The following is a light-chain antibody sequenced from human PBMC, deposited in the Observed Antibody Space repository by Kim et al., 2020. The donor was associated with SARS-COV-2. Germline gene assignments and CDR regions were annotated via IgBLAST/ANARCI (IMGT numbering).Light chain of an antibody. CDR3: QVWDSTSDQLV. J-gene: IGLJ3*02. CDR1: DSGHKS. CDR2: YDT. Sequence: APGKTARMTCEGTDSGHKSVRWYQQRPGQAPVLVIYYDTDRPSGISDRFSGSNSGDTATLTISRVEAGDEADYFCQVWDSTSDQLVFGGGTQLTVL. V-gene: IGLV3-21*04.